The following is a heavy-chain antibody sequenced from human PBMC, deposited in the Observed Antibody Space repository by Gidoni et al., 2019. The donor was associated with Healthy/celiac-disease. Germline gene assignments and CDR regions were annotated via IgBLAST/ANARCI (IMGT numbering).Heavy chain of an antibody. CDR1: GCTFSRYA. D-gene: IGHD1-20*01. V-gene: IGHV1-69*01. CDR3: ASGISDWFDP. J-gene: IGHJ5*02. CDR2: IIPIFGTA. Sequence: QVQLVQSGAEVKKPGSSVKVSCKASGCTFSRYALNLVRQAPGQGLEWMGGIIPIFGTANYAQKFQGRVTITAEESTSTAYMELSSLRSEETAVYYCASGISDWFDPWGQGTLVTVSS.